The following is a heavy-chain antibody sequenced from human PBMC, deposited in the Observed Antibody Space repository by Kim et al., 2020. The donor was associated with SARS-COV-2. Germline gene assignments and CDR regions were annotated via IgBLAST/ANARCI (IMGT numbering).Heavy chain of an antibody. V-gene: IGHV3-33*01. D-gene: IGHD3-3*01. CDR2: IWYDGSNK. CDR1: GFTFSSYG. Sequence: GGSLRLSCAASGFTFSSYGMHWVRQAPGKGLEWVAVIWYDGSNKYYADSVKGRFTISRDNSKNTLYLQMNSLRAEDTAVYYCARVPHRGYDFWSGYIDYWGQGTLVTVSS. CDR3: ARVPHRGYDFWSGYIDY. J-gene: IGHJ4*02.